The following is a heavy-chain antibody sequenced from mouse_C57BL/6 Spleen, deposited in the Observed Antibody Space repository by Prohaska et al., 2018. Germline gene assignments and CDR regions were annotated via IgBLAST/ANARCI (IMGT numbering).Heavy chain of an antibody. CDR1: GFTFSNYW. V-gene: IGHV6-3*01. CDR3: SQKRTGTGDY. D-gene: IGHD4-1*01. J-gene: IGHJ2*01. Sequence: EVKLEESGGGLVQPGGSMKLSCVASGFTFSNYWMNWVRQSPEKGLEWVAQIRLKSDNYATHYAESVKGRFTISRDDSKSSVYLQMNNLRAEDTGIYYCSQKRTGTGDYWGQGTTLTVSS. CDR2: IRLKSDNYAT.